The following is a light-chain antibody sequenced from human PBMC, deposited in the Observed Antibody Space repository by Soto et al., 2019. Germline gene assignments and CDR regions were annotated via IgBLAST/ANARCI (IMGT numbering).Light chain of an antibody. CDR3: SLYISGSTYV. Sequence: QSVLTQPPSVSGSPGQSVTISCTGTSSDVGSYNRLSWYQQPPGTAPKLIMYEVNTRPSGVPDRFSGSKSGSTASLTISGLQAEEEADYYCSLYISGSTYVFGTRTKVTVL. CDR2: EVN. J-gene: IGLJ1*01. V-gene: IGLV2-18*01. CDR1: SSDVGSYNR.